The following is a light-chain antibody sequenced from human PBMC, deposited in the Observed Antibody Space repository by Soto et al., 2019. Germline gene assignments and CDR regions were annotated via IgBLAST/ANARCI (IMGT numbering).Light chain of an antibody. J-gene: IGKJ3*01. CDR2: DVS. CDR1: QDISNF. CDR3: QQYDKQPVT. Sequence: DIQMTQSQSSLSASVGDRVTITCQASQDISNFLNWYHQTAGKAPRLLIYDVSSLQPGVASRFSGSGSGTDFSLTINSLQPEDIGTFYCQQYDKQPVTFGGGTNADIK. V-gene: IGKV1-33*01.